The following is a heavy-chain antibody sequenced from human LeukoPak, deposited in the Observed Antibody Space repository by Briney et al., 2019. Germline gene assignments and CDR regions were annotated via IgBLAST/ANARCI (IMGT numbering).Heavy chain of an antibody. D-gene: IGHD3-22*01. CDR2: ISSSSSYI. CDR3: AKDTHYYDSSGYLDY. V-gene: IGHV3-21*04. CDR1: GFTFSSYS. J-gene: IGHJ4*02. Sequence: GGSLRLSCAASGFTFSSYSMNWVRQAPGKGLEWVSSISSSSSYIYYADSVKGRFTISRDNSKNSLYLQMNSLRTEDTALYYCAKDTHYYDSSGYLDYWGQGTLVTVSS.